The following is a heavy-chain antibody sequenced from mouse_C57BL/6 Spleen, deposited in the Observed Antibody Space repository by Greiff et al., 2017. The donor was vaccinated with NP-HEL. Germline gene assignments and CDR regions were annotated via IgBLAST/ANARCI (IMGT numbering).Heavy chain of an antibody. CDR3: ARALYYGRRGDFDD. CDR1: GYAFSSYW. D-gene: IGHD1-1*01. J-gene: IGHJ2*01. V-gene: IGHV1-72*01. Sequence: QVQLQQSGAELVKPGASVKISCKASGYAFSSYWMHWVKQRPGRGLEWIGRIDPNSGGTKYNEKFKSKATLTVDKPSSTAYMQRSSLTSEDSAVYYCARALYYGRRGDFDDWGQGTTLTGSS. CDR2: IDPNSGGT.